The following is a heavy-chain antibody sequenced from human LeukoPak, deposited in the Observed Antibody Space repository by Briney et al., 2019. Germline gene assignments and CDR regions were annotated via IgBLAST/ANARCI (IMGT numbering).Heavy chain of an antibody. CDR3: ARNDYDFWSGYTGGVDY. V-gene: IGHV3-48*01. J-gene: IGHJ4*02. D-gene: IGHD3-3*01. CDR2: ISSSSSTI. Sequence: GGSLRLSCAASGFIFNSYSMNWVRQAPGKGLEWVSYISSSSSTIYYADSVKGRFTISRDNAKNSLYLQMNSLRAEDTAVYYCARNDYDFWSGYTGGVDYWGQGTLVTVSS. CDR1: GFIFNSYS.